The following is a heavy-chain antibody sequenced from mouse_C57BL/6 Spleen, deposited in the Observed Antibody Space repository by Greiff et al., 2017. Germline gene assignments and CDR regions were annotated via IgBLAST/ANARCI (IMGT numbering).Heavy chain of an antibody. Sequence: QVQLQQSGPELVKPGASVKISCKASGYAFSSSWMNWVKQRPGKGLEWIGRIYPGDGDTNYNGKFKGKATLTSDKSSSTAYMQLSSLTSEDSAVYFCAREIYYDYDEYFDVWGTGTTVTVSS. CDR1: GYAFSSSW. J-gene: IGHJ1*03. CDR2: IYPGDGDT. CDR3: AREIYYDYDEYFDV. V-gene: IGHV1-82*01. D-gene: IGHD2-4*01.